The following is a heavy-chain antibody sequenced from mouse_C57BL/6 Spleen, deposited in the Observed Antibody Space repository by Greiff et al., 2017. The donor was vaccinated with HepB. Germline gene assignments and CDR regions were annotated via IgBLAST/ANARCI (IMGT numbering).Heavy chain of an antibody. CDR1: GFTFSSYA. V-gene: IGHV5-4*03. Sequence: EVNVVESGGGLVKPGGSLKLSCAASGFTFSSYAMSWVRQTPEKRLEWVATISDGGSYTYYPDNVKGRFTISRDNAKNNLYLQMSHLKSEDTAMYYCARAHYGSSSYYFDYWGQGTTLTVSS. CDR3: ARAHYGSSSYYFDY. D-gene: IGHD1-1*01. CDR2: ISDGGSYT. J-gene: IGHJ2*01.